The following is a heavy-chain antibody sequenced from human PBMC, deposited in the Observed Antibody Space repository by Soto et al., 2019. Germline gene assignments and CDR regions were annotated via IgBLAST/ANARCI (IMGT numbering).Heavy chain of an antibody. D-gene: IGHD6-19*01. CDR1: GGSISSYY. CDR2: IYYSGST. Sequence: SETLSLTCTVSGGSISSYYWSWIRQPPGKGLEWIGYIYYSGSTNYNPSLKSRVTISVDTSKNQFSLKLSSVTAADTAVYYCARQNSSGGARRPGQFDYWGQGTLVTVSS. V-gene: IGHV4-59*08. CDR3: ARQNSSGGARRPGQFDY. J-gene: IGHJ4*02.